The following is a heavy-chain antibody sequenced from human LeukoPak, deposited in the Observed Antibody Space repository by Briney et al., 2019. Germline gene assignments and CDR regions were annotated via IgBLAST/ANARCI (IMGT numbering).Heavy chain of an antibody. D-gene: IGHD5-12*01. CDR1: GGSISSGGYY. J-gene: IGHJ3*02. V-gene: IGHV4-31*03. CDR2: IYYSGST. Sequence: NPSQTLSLTCTVSGGSISSGGYYWSWIRQHPGKGLEWIGYIYYSGSTYYNPSLKRRVTISVDTSKNQFSLKLSSVTAADTAVYYCAGWLPTYDAFDIWGQGTMVTVSS. CDR3: AGWLPTYDAFDI.